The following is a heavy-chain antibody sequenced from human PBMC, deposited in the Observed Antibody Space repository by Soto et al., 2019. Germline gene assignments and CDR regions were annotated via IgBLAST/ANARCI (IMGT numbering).Heavy chain of an antibody. D-gene: IGHD4-17*01. CDR1: GGSISSYY. CDR3: ARHDYGDYNWFDP. V-gene: IGHV4-59*08. CDR2: IYYSGST. Sequence: SSETLSLTCTVSGGSISSYYWSWIRQPPGKGLEWIGYIYYSGSTNYNPSLKSRVTISVDTSKNQFSLKLSSVTAADTAVYYCARHDYGDYNWFDPWGQGTLVTVSS. J-gene: IGHJ5*02.